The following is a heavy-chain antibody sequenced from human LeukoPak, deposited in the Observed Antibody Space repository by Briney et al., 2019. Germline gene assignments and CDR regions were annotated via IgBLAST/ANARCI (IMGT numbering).Heavy chain of an antibody. CDR2: ISGSGGST. D-gene: IGHD3-9*01. V-gene: IGHV3-23*01. J-gene: IGHJ5*02. CDR1: GFTFSSYA. Sequence: GGSLRLSCAASGFTFSSYAMSWVRQAPGKGLEWVSAISGSGGSTYYAASVKGRFTISRDNSKNTLYLQMNSLRAEDTAVYYCAKGSTYYDILTPNWFDPWGQGTLVTVSS. CDR3: AKGSTYYDILTPNWFDP.